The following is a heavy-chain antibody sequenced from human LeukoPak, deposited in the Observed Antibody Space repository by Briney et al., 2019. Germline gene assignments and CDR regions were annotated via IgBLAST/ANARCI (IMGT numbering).Heavy chain of an antibody. CDR1: GFTFSHYW. V-gene: IGHV3-74*01. Sequence: PGGSLRLSCAASGFTFSHYWMLWVRQVPGKGLVWVSRIHGDGSSPIYADSVKGRFTISRDNAKNTLYLQMNSLGVEDGGIYYCARDGSLPDYWGQGTLVTVSS. CDR3: ARDGSLPDY. D-gene: IGHD1-1*01. J-gene: IGHJ4*02. CDR2: IHGDGSSP.